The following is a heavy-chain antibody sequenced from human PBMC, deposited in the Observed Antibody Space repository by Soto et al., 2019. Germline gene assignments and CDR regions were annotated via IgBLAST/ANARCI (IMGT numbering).Heavy chain of an antibody. J-gene: IGHJ5*02. V-gene: IGHV3-9*01. D-gene: IGHD3-3*01. CDR1: GFSFDDFA. CDR2: ITWNSVST. Sequence: QLVESGGGLVQPGGSLRLSCVASGFSFDDFAMHWVRQAPGKGLEWISGITWNSVSTDYANSVKGRFTVSRDNGKNSLYLQMSSLTTEDTALYFCAKERVRFLDAWGQGTLVTVSS. CDR3: AKERVRFLDA.